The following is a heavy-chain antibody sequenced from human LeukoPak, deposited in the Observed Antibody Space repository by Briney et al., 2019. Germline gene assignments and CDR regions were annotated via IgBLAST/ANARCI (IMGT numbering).Heavy chain of an antibody. J-gene: IGHJ4*02. CDR1: SGSISSTSYY. V-gene: IGHV4-39*01. Sequence: PSETLSLTCTVSSGSISSTSYYWDWIRQPPGKGLEWIGTISYNGSTYYNLSLKSRVTSSVDTSKNQFSLKLSSVTAADTAVYYCARLGIQLWYHFDYWGRGTLVTVSS. CDR3: ARLGIQLWYHFDY. CDR2: ISYNGST. D-gene: IGHD5-18*01.